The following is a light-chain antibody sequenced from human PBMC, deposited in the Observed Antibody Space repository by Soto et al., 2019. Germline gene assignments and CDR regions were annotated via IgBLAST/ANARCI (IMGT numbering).Light chain of an antibody. CDR2: GAS. V-gene: IGKV3-20*01. Sequence: ILLTQAPVTLSLSPGERDTLSCRASQSVSSANFAWYQQKPGQTPSLLVYGASNRATGIPDRFSGSGSGTDLTLTISRLEPDDFAVYYCQQHGTSPITFGQGTRL. CDR1: QSVSSAN. CDR3: QQHGTSPIT. J-gene: IGKJ5*01.